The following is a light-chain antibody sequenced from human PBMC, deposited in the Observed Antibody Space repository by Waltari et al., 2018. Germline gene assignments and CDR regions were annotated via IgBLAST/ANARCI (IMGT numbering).Light chain of an antibody. CDR2: GAV. V-gene: IGKV1-39*01. Sequence: DIQMTQSPSALSASVGDRVAITCRASQPISIYLTWYQQIPGKAPNLLIYGAVNLQDGVPTRFTGSGSEADVTFSFSSLGREDIVTYCCEKSYTAPLPFSEGTKLQI. CDR3: EKSYTAPLP. J-gene: IGKJ2*01. CDR1: QPISIY.